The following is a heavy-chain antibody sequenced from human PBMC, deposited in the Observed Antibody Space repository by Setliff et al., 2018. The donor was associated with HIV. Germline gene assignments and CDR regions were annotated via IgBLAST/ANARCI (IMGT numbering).Heavy chain of an antibody. J-gene: IGHJ1*01. D-gene: IGHD3-22*01. CDR2: NYYTGIT. V-gene: IGHV4-59*02. CDR3: ASTYYYDSLHFHH. Sequence: SETLSLTCSVSGGSVISYLWHWFRQPPGKGLEWIGYNYYTGITDYNPSLEGRLTISVDTSKNQVSLKLKSVTTADTAVYYCASTYYYDSLHFHHWGQGTLVTVSS. CDR1: GGSVISYL.